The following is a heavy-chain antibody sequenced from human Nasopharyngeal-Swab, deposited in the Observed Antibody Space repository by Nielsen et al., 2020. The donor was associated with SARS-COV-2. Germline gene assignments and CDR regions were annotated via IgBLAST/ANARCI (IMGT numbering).Heavy chain of an antibody. J-gene: IGHJ4*02. CDR2: IKQDGTET. CDR3: VRGDAYNRL. V-gene: IGHV3-7*04. D-gene: IGHD5-24*01. CDR1: GFTFTSYW. Sequence: SCAASGFTFTSYWMSWVRQAPGKGLEWVADIKQDGTETHYVDAVKGRFTISRDNAKNSLHLQMNSLRAEDTAVYFCVRGDAYNRLWGQGILVTVSS.